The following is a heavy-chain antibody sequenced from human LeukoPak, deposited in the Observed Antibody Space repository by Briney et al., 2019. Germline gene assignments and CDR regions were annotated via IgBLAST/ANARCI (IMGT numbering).Heavy chain of an antibody. V-gene: IGHV4-39*07. Sequence: SETLSLTCTVSGGSMSSSSYYWGWIRQTPGKGLEWIGNIFYSGSTYYNPSLESRVTISVDTSKNQFSLKLSSVTAADTAVYYCARGLEWFGELSTYYFDYWGQGTLVTVSS. CDR1: GGSMSSSSYY. J-gene: IGHJ4*02. CDR2: IFYSGST. CDR3: ARGLEWFGELSTYYFDY. D-gene: IGHD3-10*01.